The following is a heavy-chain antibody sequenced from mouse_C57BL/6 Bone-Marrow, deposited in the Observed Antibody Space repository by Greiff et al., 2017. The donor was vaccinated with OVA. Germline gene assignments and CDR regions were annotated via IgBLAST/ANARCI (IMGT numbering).Heavy chain of an antibody. D-gene: IGHD1-1*01. CDR3: AIYYYGLAY. V-gene: IGHV1-69*01. CDR2: IDPSDSYT. Sequence: VQLQQPGAELVMPGASVKLSCKASGYTFTSYWMPWVKQRPGQGLEWIGEIDPSDSYTNYNQKFKGKSTLTVDKSSSTAYMQLSSLTSEDSAVYYCAIYYYGLAYWGQGTLVTVSA. J-gene: IGHJ3*01. CDR1: GYTFTSYW.